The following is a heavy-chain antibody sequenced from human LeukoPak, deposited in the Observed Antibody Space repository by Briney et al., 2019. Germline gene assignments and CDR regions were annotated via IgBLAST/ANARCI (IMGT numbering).Heavy chain of an antibody. CDR2: IYYSGST. D-gene: IGHD6-19*01. CDR1: GGSFTTYY. Sequence: SETLSLTCAVFGGSFTTYYWSWIRQPPGKGLEWIGYIYYSGSTNYNPSLKSRVTISVDTSKNQFSLKLSSVTAADTAVYYCARVLYSSGWDFDYWGQGTLVTVSS. CDR3: ARVLYSSGWDFDY. J-gene: IGHJ4*02. V-gene: IGHV4-59*01.